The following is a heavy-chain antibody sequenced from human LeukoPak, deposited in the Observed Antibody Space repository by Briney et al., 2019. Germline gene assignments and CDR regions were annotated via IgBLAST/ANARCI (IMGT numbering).Heavy chain of an antibody. CDR1: GYSISSGYY. Sequence: SETLSLTCAVSGYSISSGYYWGWIRQPPGKGLEWIGSIYHSGSTFYTPSLKSRVTISVDTSKNQFSLKLSSVTAADTAVYYCARDSGVGGSYYLSDYWGQGTLVTVSS. V-gene: IGHV4-38-2*02. D-gene: IGHD1-26*01. CDR3: ARDSGVGGSYYLSDY. CDR2: IYHSGST. J-gene: IGHJ4*02.